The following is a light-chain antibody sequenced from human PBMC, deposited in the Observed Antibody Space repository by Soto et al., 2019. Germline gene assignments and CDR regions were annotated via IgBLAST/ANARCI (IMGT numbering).Light chain of an antibody. CDR2: RNN. J-gene: IGLJ2*01. CDR3: AAWDNNLGGPA. Sequence: QSVLTQSPSASGTPGQRVSISCSGSNSNIGSKYVYWYQQLPGTAPKLLMYRNNQRPSGVPDRFSGSKSGTSASLAISGLRSEDEADYYCAAWDNNLGGPAFGGGTKLTVL. V-gene: IGLV1-47*01. CDR1: NSNIGSKY.